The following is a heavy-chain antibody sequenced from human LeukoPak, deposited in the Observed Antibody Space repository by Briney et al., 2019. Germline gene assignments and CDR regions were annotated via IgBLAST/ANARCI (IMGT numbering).Heavy chain of an antibody. CDR3: ARGLVHDTSGYYSDY. D-gene: IGHD3-22*01. V-gene: IGHV3-74*01. J-gene: IGHJ4*02. CDR2: INSDDSRT. Sequence: GGSLRLSCAASGFTFSAFWMHWVRQAPGKRLVWVSRINSDDSRTTYADSVKGRFTISRDNAKNTLYLQMNGLRAEDTAVYYCARGLVHDTSGYYSDYWGQGTLVTVSS. CDR1: GFTFSAFW.